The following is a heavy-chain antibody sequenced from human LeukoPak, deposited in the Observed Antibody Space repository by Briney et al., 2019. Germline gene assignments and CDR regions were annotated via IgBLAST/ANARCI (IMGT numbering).Heavy chain of an antibody. CDR3: ARTAMVRGVITIKIFDY. Sequence: ASVKVSCKASGYTFTGYYMHWVRQAPGQGLEWMGWINPNSGGTNYAQKFQGRVTMTRDTSISTAYMELSRLRSDDTAVYYCARTAMVRGVITIKIFDYWGQGTLVTVSS. D-gene: IGHD3-10*01. V-gene: IGHV1-2*02. CDR1: GYTFTGYY. J-gene: IGHJ4*02. CDR2: INPNSGGT.